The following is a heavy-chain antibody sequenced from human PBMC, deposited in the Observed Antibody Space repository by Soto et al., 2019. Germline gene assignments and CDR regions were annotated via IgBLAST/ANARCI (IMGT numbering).Heavy chain of an antibody. Sequence: QVQLVESGGGVVQPGRCLRLSCGASGFTFSSYGMHWVRQAPGKGLEWVAVISYDGSNKYYADSVKGRFTISRDNSKKKLYLQMNSLRAEDTAVYYCAKPRLSGWRDDYYGMDVWGQGTTVTVSS. CDR1: GFTFSSYG. V-gene: IGHV3-30*18. CDR3: AKPRLSGWRDDYYGMDV. J-gene: IGHJ6*02. CDR2: ISYDGSNK.